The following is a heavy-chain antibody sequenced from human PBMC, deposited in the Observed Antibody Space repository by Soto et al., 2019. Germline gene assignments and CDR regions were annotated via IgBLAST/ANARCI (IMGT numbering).Heavy chain of an antibody. D-gene: IGHD3-3*01. CDR3: ARGDFLSGYQLYYYYYVMDC. CDR2: IYPGDSDT. V-gene: IGHV5-51*01. Sequence: AESMKISCKGSGYSFTSYWIGWVRQMPGKGLEWMGIIYPGDSDTRYSPSLQGQVTISADKSISTAYLQWSSLKASDTAMYYCARGDFLSGYQLYYYYYVMDCCGQGTTVTVS. J-gene: IGHJ6*02. CDR1: GYSFTSYW.